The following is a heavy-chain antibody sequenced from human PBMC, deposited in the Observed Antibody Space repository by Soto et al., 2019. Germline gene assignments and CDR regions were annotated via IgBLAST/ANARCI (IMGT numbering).Heavy chain of an antibody. CDR3: ARDPPYYDILTGYYMTYFDY. Sequence: SVKVSCKASGYTFTSYGISWVRQAPGQGLEWMGWISAYNGNTNYAQKLQGRVTMTTDTSTSTAYMELRSLRSDDTAVYYCARDPPYYDILTGYYMTYFDYWGQGTLVTVSS. V-gene: IGHV1-18*01. CDR2: ISAYNGNT. D-gene: IGHD3-9*01. CDR1: GYTFTSYG. J-gene: IGHJ4*02.